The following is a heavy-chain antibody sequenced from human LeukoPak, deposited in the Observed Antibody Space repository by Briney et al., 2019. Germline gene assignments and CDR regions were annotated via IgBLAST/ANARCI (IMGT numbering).Heavy chain of an antibody. Sequence: SETLSLTCAVYGGSFSGYYWSWIRQPPGKGLEWIGKINHSGSTNYNPSLKSRVTISVDTSKNQFSLKLSSVTAADTAVYYCARGRGVRELVFDYFDYWGQGTLVTVSS. J-gene: IGHJ4*02. CDR1: GGSFSGYY. V-gene: IGHV4-34*01. D-gene: IGHD1-26*01. CDR2: INHSGST. CDR3: ARGRGVRELVFDYFDY.